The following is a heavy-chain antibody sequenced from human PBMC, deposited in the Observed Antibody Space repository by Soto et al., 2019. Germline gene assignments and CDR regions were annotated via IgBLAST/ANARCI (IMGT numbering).Heavy chain of an antibody. V-gene: IGHV3-30*03. J-gene: IGHJ3*01. CDR2: ISYDGSNK. Sequence: GGSLSLSCAASGFPFKIHCMHWVRQAPGKGLEWVAAISYDGSNKYYADSVKGRFTISRDNAKNTLYLQMNSLRAEDTAVYYCARGDRGAFDLWGQGTMVTVSS. CDR3: ARGDRGAFDL. CDR1: GFPFKIHC. D-gene: IGHD2-21*02.